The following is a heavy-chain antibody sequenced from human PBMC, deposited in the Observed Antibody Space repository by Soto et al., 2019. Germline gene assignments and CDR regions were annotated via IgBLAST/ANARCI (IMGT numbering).Heavy chain of an antibody. D-gene: IGHD3-10*01. J-gene: IGHJ4*02. V-gene: IGHV3-30-3*01. Sequence: QVQLVESGGGVVQPGRSLRLSCAASGFTFSSYAMHWVRQAPGKGLEWVAVISYDGSNKYYADSVKGRFTISRDNSKNTLYLQMNSLRAEDTAVYYCASPSGGSGSYYQFEYWGQGTLVTVSS. CDR1: GFTFSSYA. CDR2: ISYDGSNK. CDR3: ASPSGGSGSYYQFEY.